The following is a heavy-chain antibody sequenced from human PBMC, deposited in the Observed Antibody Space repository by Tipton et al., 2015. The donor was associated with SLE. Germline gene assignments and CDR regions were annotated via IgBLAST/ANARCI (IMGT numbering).Heavy chain of an antibody. CDR1: GGSFSGYY. Sequence: TLSLTCAVYGGSFSGYYWSWIRQPPGKGLEWIGEINHSGSTNYNPSLKSRVTISVDTSKNQFSLTLTYVTAADTAVYYCVRGGGSSSGRWFDPWGRGTLVTVSS. D-gene: IGHD3-10*01. J-gene: IGHJ5*02. CDR2: INHSGST. V-gene: IGHV4-34*01. CDR3: VRGGGSSSGRWFDP.